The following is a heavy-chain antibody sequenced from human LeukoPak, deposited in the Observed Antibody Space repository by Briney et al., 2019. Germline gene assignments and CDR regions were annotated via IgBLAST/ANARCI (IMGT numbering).Heavy chain of an antibody. CDR3: ARERITIIVGPFDI. CDR2: IYYSGST. J-gene: IGHJ3*02. Sequence: SETLSLTCTVSGGSISSYYWSWIRQPPGKGLEWIGYIYYSGSTNYNPSLKSRVTISVDTSKNQFSLKLSSVTAADTAVYYCARERITIIVGPFDIWGQGTMVTISS. D-gene: IGHD3-22*01. V-gene: IGHV4-59*01. CDR1: GGSISSYY.